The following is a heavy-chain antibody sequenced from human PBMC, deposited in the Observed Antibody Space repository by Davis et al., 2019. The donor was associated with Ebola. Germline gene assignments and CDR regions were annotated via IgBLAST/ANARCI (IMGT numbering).Heavy chain of an antibody. Sequence: SVKVSCKASGGTFSSYAISWVRQAPGQGLGTANYAQKFQGRVTITADASSTTAYVDLSSLVSEDTAVYYCARGPRKLGTTGGYDNWGQGTVVTVTS. CDR1: GGTFSSYA. J-gene: IGHJ4*02. CDR3: ARGPRKLGTTGGYDN. V-gene: IGHV1-69*13. D-gene: IGHD1-7*01. CDR2: TA.